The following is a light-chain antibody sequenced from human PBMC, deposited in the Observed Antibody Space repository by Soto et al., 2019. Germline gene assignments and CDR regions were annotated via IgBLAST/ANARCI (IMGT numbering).Light chain of an antibody. Sequence: QSVLTQPASVSGSPGQSIAISCTGTSSDVGSHNHVSWYQQHPGKAPKLLVYEVFYRPSGVSARFSGSKSGSTASLTISGLQAEDEADYYCNSLSATGTSYVFGTGTKLTVL. CDR3: NSLSATGTSYV. CDR2: EVF. V-gene: IGLV2-14*01. J-gene: IGLJ1*01. CDR1: SSDVGSHNH.